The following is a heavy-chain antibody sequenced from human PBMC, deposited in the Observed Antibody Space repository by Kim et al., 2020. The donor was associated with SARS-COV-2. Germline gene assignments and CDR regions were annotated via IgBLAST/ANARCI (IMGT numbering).Heavy chain of an antibody. CDR1: GYTFTKYG. D-gene: IGHD6-19*01. CDR3: ARDGGGWYPAY. V-gene: IGHV1-18*01. J-gene: IGHJ4*02. CDR2: ISGYNGKK. Sequence: ASVKVSCKASGYTFTKYGLSWVRQAPGQGLEWMGWISGYNGKKNYAQKLQGRVTMTTDKSTSTAYMELRSLRSDDTAVYYCARDGGGWYPAYWGQGTLVTV.